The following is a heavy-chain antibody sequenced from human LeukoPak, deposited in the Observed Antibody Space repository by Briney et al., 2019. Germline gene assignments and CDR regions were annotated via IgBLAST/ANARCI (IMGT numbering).Heavy chain of an antibody. V-gene: IGHV3-30*03. CDR2: ISYDGSNK. Sequence: PGRSLRLSCAASGFTFSSYGMHWVRQAPGKGLEWVAVISYDGSNKYYADSVKGRFTISRDNSKNTLYLQMNSLRAEDTAVYYCATIGPQWLVREYYFDYWGQGTLVTVSS. D-gene: IGHD6-19*01. CDR3: ATIGPQWLVREYYFDY. CDR1: GFTFSSYG. J-gene: IGHJ4*02.